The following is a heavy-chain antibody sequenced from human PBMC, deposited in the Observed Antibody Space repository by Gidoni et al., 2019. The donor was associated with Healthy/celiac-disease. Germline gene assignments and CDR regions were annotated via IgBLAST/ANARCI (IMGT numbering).Heavy chain of an antibody. CDR3: AKDIGEWEGSFDY. Sequence: EVQLVESGGGVVQRGRSLRRSCAASGFTFDDYAMHWVRQAPGKGLAWVSGISWNSGSIGYAYSAKGRFTISRDNAKNSLYLQMNSLRAEDTALYYCAKDIGEWEGSFDYWGQGTLVTVSS. CDR2: ISWNSGSI. CDR1: GFTFDDYA. D-gene: IGHD1-26*01. V-gene: IGHV3-9*01. J-gene: IGHJ4*02.